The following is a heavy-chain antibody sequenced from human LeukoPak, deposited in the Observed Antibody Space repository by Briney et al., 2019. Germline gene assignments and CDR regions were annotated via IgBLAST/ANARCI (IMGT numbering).Heavy chain of an antibody. J-gene: IGHJ3*02. V-gene: IGHV1-69*13. Sequence: ASVKVSCKASGGTFSSYAISWVRQAPGQGLEWMGGIIPIFGTANYAQKFQGRVTITADESTSTAYMELSSLRSEDTAVYYCARGKPGSNYGRVDIWGQGTMVTVSS. CDR3: ARGKPGSNYGRVDI. CDR1: GGTFSSYA. D-gene: IGHD4-11*01. CDR2: IIPIFGTA.